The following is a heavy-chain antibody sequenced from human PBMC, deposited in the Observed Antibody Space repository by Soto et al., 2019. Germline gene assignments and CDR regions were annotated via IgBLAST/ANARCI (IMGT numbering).Heavy chain of an antibody. J-gene: IGHJ4*02. V-gene: IGHV3-23*01. D-gene: IGHD4-17*01. CDR1: GFSFSIYS. CDR2: ISGSGESK. CDR3: AKSRGDRWTTYYFES. Sequence: EMQLLESGGGLVQPGGSLKLSCAASGFSFSIYSMSWVRQPPGKGLEWVSGISGSGESKHYADSVRGRFAISRDNSRKTLYLQMNNVRAEDTAVYYYAKSRGDRWTTYYFESWGQGTLITVSS.